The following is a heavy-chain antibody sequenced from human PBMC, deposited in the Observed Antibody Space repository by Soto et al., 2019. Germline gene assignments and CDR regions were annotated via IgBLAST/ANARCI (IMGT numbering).Heavy chain of an antibody. CDR2: IWFDGSDK. CDR3: ARLYCSASSCYSVGAFDI. CDR1: GFTFSSYG. Sequence: GGSLRLSCAASGFTFSSYGMHWVRQAPGKGLEWVALIWFDGSDKYSADSVKGRFTISRDNSKNTLYLQMNSLRAEDTAVYYCARLYCSASSCYSVGAFDIWGQRTMVTVSS. V-gene: IGHV3-33*03. D-gene: IGHD2-15*01. J-gene: IGHJ3*02.